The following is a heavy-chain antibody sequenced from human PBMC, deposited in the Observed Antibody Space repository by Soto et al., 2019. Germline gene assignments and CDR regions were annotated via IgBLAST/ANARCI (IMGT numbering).Heavy chain of an antibody. D-gene: IGHD5-12*01. CDR1: RGSISNFA. CDR3: AREGSGYTF. CDR2: IVPVFGRP. V-gene: IGHV1-69*13. J-gene: IGHJ4*02. Sequence: GAPVKPSCKASRGSISNFAISWVRQAPGQGLEWMGGIVPVFGRPNYAQRFRGRLTITADESTSTGYMELISLRSDDPAVYYCAREGSGYTFWRQGTQVTVSS.